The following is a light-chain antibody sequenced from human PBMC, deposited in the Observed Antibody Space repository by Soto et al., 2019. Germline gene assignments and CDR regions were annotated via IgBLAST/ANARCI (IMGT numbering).Light chain of an antibody. J-gene: IGLJ2*01. Sequence: QSALTQPASVSGSPGQSITISCTGTSSDVGSYNLVSWYQHHPGKAPKLMIYENSQRPSGVSNRFSGSKSGNTASLTISGLQADDEADYYCCSYAGSSTWIFGGGTQLTVL. CDR2: ENS. CDR1: SSDVGSYNL. CDR3: CSYAGSSTWI. V-gene: IGLV2-23*01.